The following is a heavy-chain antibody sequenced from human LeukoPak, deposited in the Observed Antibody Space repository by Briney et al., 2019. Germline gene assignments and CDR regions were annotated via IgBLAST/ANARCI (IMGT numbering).Heavy chain of an antibody. Sequence: GGSLRLSCAASGFTVSSNYMSWVRQAPGKGLEYVSAISSNGDSTYYTDSVKGRFTISRDNSKNTLYLQMSSLRAEDTAVYYCVKDYGMDVWGQGTLVTVSS. CDR1: GFTVSSNY. CDR3: VKDYGMDV. V-gene: IGHV3-64D*06. J-gene: IGHJ6*02. CDR2: ISSNGDST.